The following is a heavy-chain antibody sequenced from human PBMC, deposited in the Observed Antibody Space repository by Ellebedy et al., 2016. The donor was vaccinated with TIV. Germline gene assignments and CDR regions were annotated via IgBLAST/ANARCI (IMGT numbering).Heavy chain of an antibody. D-gene: IGHD3-9*01. V-gene: IGHV3-53*01. J-gene: IGHJ6*02. CDR3: AKVYDTLTGYTPPYNYFGMDV. Sequence: GESLKISXAASGFSVSSKYMSWVRQAPGKGLEWVSVIYSDGSTYYAGSVKGRFTISRDNSKSTLYLQMNSLRAEDTAVYYCAKVYDTLTGYTPPYNYFGMDVWGQGTTVTVSS. CDR1: GFSVSSKY. CDR2: IYSDGST.